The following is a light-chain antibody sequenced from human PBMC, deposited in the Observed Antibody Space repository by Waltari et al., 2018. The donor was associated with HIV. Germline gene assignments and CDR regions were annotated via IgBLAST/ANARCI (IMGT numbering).Light chain of an antibody. Sequence: HSALTQPASVSGSPGQSITISCTGTSSAVVGYNYVSWYQQHPGKAPKLMIYDVTKRPSGVSNRFSGSKSGNTASLTISGLQAEDEADYYCCSYAGSSIPVVFGGGTKLTVL. J-gene: IGLJ3*02. CDR1: SSAVVGYNY. CDR3: CSYAGSSIPVV. V-gene: IGLV2-23*02. CDR2: DVT.